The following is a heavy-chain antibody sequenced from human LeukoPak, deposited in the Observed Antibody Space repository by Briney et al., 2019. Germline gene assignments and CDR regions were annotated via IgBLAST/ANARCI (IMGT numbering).Heavy chain of an antibody. D-gene: IGHD5-24*01. CDR2: ISSSSTI. Sequence: EGSLRLSCAASGFTFSSYSMNWVRQAPGKGLEWVSYISSSSTIYYADSVKGRFTISRDNAKNSLYLQMNSLRDEDTAVYYCTTGYERGGLGPGDGYNFAFWGQGTLVTVSS. V-gene: IGHV3-48*02. CDR3: TTGYERGGLGPGDGYNFAF. CDR1: GFTFSSYS. J-gene: IGHJ4*02.